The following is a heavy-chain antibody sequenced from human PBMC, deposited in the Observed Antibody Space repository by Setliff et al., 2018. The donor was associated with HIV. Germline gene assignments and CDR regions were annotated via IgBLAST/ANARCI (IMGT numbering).Heavy chain of an antibody. CDR2: IYYTGNT. V-gene: IGHV4-39*07. D-gene: IGHD2-2*01. J-gene: IGHJ3*01. CDR3: ARDDSIVLVPAIMRGDGFDF. CDR1: GGSVGSSSYY. Sequence: PSETLSLTCTVSGGSVGSSSYYWAWIRQPPGKGLEWTGSIYYTGNTKYNPSLESRVTFSIDTSENQFSLRLASVTAADTAIYYCARDDSIVLVPAIMRGDGFDFWGQGRMVTVS.